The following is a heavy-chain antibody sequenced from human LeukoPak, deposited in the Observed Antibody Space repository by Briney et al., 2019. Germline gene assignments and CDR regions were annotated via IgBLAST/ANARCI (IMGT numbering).Heavy chain of an antibody. J-gene: IGHJ5*02. CDR2: IKHSGST. CDR3: ARGKGCSGGSCYTNKIWFDP. D-gene: IGHD2-15*01. CDR1: GGSFSGYY. Sequence: PSETLSLTCAVYGGSFSGYYWSWIRQPPGKGLEWIGEIKHSGSTNYNPSLKSRVTISVDTSKNQFSLKLSSVTAADTAVYYCARGKGCSGGSCYTNKIWFDPWGQGTLVTVSS. V-gene: IGHV4-34*01.